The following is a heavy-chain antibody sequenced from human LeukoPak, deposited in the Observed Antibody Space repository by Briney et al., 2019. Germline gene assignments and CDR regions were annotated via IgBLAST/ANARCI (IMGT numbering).Heavy chain of an antibody. D-gene: IGHD3-22*01. V-gene: IGHV3-23*01. J-gene: IGHJ6*02. CDR2: ISGSDDGT. CDR3: AREYYYDSSGYYHPGYYYYGMDV. CDR1: GFTFSSCG. Sequence: GGSLRLSCAASGFTFSSCGMTWVRQAPGKGLEWVSSISGSDDGTYYADSVKGRFAISRDNSKNTLYLQMNSLRAEDTAVYYCAREYYYDSSGYYHPGYYYYGMDVWGQGTTVTVSS.